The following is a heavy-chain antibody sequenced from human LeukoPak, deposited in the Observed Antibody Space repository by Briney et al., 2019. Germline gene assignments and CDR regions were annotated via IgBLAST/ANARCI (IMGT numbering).Heavy chain of an antibody. J-gene: IGHJ4*02. CDR2: ISYDGSNK. D-gene: IGHD3-10*01. CDR1: GFTFSSYA. CDR3: ARDNYDYFDY. V-gene: IGHV3-30-3*01. Sequence: PGGSLRLSCAASGFTFSSYAMHWVRQAPGKGLEWVAAISYDGSNKYYADSVKGRFTISRDNSKNTLYLQMNSLRAEDTAVYYCARDNYDYFDYWGQGTLVTVSS.